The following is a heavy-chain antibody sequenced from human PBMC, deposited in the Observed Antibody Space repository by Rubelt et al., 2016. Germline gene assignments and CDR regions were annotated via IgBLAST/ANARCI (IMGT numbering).Heavy chain of an antibody. D-gene: IGHD1-26*01. CDR1: GGSFSGYY. CDR2: INHSGST. J-gene: IGHJ3*02. CDR3: ASGRRIVGAGDAFDI. V-gene: IGHV4-34*01. Sequence: QVQLQQWGAGLLKPSETLSLTCAVYGGSFSGYYWSWIRQPPGKGLEWIGEINHSGSTNYNPSIKSRVTILVDTSKNQFSLKLSSVTAADTAVYYCASGRRIVGAGDAFDIWGQGTMVTVSS.